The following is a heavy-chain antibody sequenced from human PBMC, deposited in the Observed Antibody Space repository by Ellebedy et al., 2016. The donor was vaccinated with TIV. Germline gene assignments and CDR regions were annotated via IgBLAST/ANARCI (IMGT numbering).Heavy chain of an antibody. CDR2: MHHSGST. V-gene: IGHV4-30-4*01. D-gene: IGHD6-13*01. CDR3: ARDLRSSWYDWYFDL. Sequence: SETLSLTCTVSGDSISSYIYYWSWIRQPPGKGLEWIGEMHHSGSTNYIPSLKGRVTMSVDTSKNQFSLKLSSVTAADTAVYYCARDLRSSWYDWYFDLWGRGTLVTVSS. J-gene: IGHJ2*01. CDR1: GDSISSYIYY.